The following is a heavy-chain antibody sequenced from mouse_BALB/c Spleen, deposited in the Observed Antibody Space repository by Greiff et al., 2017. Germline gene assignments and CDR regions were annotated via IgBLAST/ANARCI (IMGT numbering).Heavy chain of an antibody. D-gene: IGHD1-1*01. V-gene: IGHV1S81*02. CDR2: INPSNGRT. J-gene: IGHJ3*01. Sequence: QVQLKQSGAELVKPGASVKLSCKASGYTFTSYWMHWVKQRPGQGLEWIGEINPSNGRTNYNEKFKSKATLTVDKSSSTAYMQLSSLTSEDSAVYYCAKGDYYGSSYGFAYWGQGTLVTVSA. CDR3: AKGDYYGSSYGFAY. CDR1: GYTFTSYW.